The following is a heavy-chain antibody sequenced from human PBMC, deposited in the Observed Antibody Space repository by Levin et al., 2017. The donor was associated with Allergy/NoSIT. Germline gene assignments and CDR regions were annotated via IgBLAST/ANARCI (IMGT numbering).Heavy chain of an antibody. Sequence: SCAASGFTFSDYYMDWVRQAPGKGLEWVGRIRNKANTYTTDYAASVKGRFTISRDDSKNSLYLQMNNLQTEDTAVYYCGRGGRYNCNGGNCYQYFDYWGQGTLVTVSS. V-gene: IGHV3-72*01. CDR1: GFTFSDYY. CDR3: GRGGRYNCNGGNCYQYFDY. J-gene: IGHJ4*02. CDR2: IRNKANTYTT. D-gene: IGHD2-15*01.